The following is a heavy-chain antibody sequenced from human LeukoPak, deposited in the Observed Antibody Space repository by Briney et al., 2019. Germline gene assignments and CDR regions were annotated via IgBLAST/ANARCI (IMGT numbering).Heavy chain of an antibody. CDR1: GFTFSSYG. D-gene: IGHD3-16*01. CDR3: AKGSGWGSPLDY. V-gene: IGHV3-30*18. Sequence: GGSLRLSCAASGFTFSSYGMHWVRQAPGKGLEWVAVISYDGSNKYYADSVKGRFTISRDNSENTLYLQMNSLRAEDTAVYYCAKGSGWGSPLDYWGQGTLVTVSS. CDR2: ISYDGSNK. J-gene: IGHJ4*02.